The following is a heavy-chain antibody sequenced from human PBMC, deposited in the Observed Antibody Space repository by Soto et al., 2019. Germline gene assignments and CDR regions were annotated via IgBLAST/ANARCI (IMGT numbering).Heavy chain of an antibody. D-gene: IGHD2-2*01. J-gene: IGHJ4*02. CDR3: ARSCSSTSCYVSY. V-gene: IGHV3-33*01. CDR2: IWCDGSNK. Sequence: PGGSLRLSCAASGFTFSSYGMHWVRQAPGKGLEWVAVIWCDGSNKYYADSVKGRFTISRDNSKNTLYLQMNSLRAEDTAVYYCARSCSSTSCYVSYWGQGTLVTVSS. CDR1: GFTFSSYG.